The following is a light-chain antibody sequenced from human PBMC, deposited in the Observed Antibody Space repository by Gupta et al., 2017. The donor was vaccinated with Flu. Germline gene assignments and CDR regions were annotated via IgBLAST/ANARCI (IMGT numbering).Light chain of an antibody. CDR2: EVS. V-gene: IGLV2-14*01. J-gene: IGLJ3*02. CDR3: SSYTSSVTWV. CDR1: SSDVGGYNY. Sequence: QSALTQPASVSGSPGQSITLSCTGTSSDVGGYNYVSWYQQHPGKAPKLLIYEVSNRPSGVSNRFSGSKSDNTASLTISGRQAEDEADYYCSSYTSSVTWVFGGGTKLTVL.